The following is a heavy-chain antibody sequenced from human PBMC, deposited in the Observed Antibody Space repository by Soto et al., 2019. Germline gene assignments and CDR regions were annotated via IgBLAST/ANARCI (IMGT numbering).Heavy chain of an antibody. D-gene: IGHD6-13*01. CDR1: GYSFTNYW. CDR2: IDPSDSYT. J-gene: IGHJ6*02. V-gene: IGHV5-10-1*01. CDR3: ARHYAASAGLFYHYGMDV. Sequence: PGESLKISCQGSGYSFTNYWISWVRQMPGKGLEWLGRIDPSDSYTTYSPSFQGHVTMSVDTSISTAYLQWNSLKASDTAMYYCARHYAASAGLFYHYGMDVWGQGTTVTVSS.